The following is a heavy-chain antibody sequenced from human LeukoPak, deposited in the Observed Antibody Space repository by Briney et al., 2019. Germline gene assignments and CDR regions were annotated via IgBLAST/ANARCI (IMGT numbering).Heavy chain of an antibody. CDR3: AKSRGSGLFDY. V-gene: IGHV3-30*02. CDR1: GFTLSSYG. CDR2: IQYDGSNK. Sequence: GGSLRLSCAASGFTLSSYGIHWVRQAPGKGLEWVAFIQYDGSNKYYADSVRGRFTISRDNSQNTLYLQMNSLRNEDTAVYYCAKSRGSGLFDYWGQGTLVTVAS. J-gene: IGHJ4*02. D-gene: IGHD3-10*01.